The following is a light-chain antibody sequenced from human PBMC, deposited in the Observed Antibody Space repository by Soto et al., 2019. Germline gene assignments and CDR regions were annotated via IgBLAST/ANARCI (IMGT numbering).Light chain of an antibody. Sequence: QSALTQPASVSGPPGQSITISCTWTSSDVGGYNYVCWYQQHPGKAPKLIIFEVSNRPSGVSNRFSGSKSGNTASLTISGLQAEDEADYYCTSYTSSTTYVFGTGTKVTVL. CDR3: TSYTSSTTYV. V-gene: IGLV2-14*01. J-gene: IGLJ1*01. CDR1: SSDVGGYNY. CDR2: EVS.